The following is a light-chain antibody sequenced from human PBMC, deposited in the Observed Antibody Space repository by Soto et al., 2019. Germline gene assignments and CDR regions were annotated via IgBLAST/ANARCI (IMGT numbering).Light chain of an antibody. Sequence: EIVMTQSPATLSLSPGERATLSCRSSQSVDSNVAWYKQKPGQAPRLLIFGASTRATGIPARFSGSGSGTEFTLTISSLKSEDFGVYFCQQYDNWPLTFGGGTKVDIK. CDR1: QSVDSN. CDR3: QQYDNWPLT. V-gene: IGKV3D-15*01. J-gene: IGKJ4*01. CDR2: GAS.